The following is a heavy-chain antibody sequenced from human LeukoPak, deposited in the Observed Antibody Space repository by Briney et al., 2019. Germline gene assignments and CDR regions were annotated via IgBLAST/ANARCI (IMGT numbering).Heavy chain of an antibody. Sequence: GGSLRLSCAASGFTFSTYSMNWVRQAPGKGLEWVSSISSSSSYIYYADSVKGRFTISRDNAKNPLYLQMNSLRAEDTAVYYCARGLKGYGSGSYYIGHSLDYWGQGTLVTVSS. V-gene: IGHV3-21*01. CDR1: GFTFSTYS. CDR3: ARGLKGYGSGSYYIGHSLDY. J-gene: IGHJ4*02. CDR2: ISSSSSYI. D-gene: IGHD3-10*01.